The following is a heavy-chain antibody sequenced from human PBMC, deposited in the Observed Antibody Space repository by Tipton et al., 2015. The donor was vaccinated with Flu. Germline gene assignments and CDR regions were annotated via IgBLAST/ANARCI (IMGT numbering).Heavy chain of an antibody. V-gene: IGHV3-7*01. J-gene: IGHJ4*02. CDR2: IKQDGSEK. CDR3: ARGGWDVGGN. Sequence: AVSGFSITNYWMCWVRQAPGKGPEWVANIKQDGSEKYYVDSVEGRFTISRDNAKNSLYLQMNSLTAVDTAGYYCARGGWDVGGNWGQGTLVTVSS. D-gene: IGHD6-19*01. CDR1: GFSITNYW.